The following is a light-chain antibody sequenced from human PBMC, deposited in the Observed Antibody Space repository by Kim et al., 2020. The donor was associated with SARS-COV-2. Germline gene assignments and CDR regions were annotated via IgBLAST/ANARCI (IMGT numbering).Light chain of an antibody. J-gene: IGKJ3*01. Sequence: ESGGDSVTISCRASQSVNRWLTWYQQKPGKAPQLLIYAASSLQSGVPSRFSGSGSGTDFTLTISSLQPEDFATYYCQQANNLPFTFGPGTKVDVK. CDR3: QQANNLPFT. CDR2: AAS. V-gene: IGKV1-12*01. CDR1: QSVNRW.